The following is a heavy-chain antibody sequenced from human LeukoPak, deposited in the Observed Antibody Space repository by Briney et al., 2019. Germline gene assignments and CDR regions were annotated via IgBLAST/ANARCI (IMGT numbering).Heavy chain of an antibody. Sequence: PGGSLRLSCAASGFTFGTYTLNWVRRAPGKGLEWISSISSTSSTIYYVDSVKGRFTISRDNAKNSLYLQMNSLRDEDTAVYYCARQSSDMDVWGQGTTVTVSS. J-gene: IGHJ6*02. D-gene: IGHD6-6*01. CDR2: ISSTSSTI. CDR1: GFTFGTYT. CDR3: ARQSSDMDV. V-gene: IGHV3-48*02.